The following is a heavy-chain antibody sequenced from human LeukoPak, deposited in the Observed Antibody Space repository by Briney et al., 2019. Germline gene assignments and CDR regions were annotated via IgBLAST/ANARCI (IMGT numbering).Heavy chain of an antibody. J-gene: IGHJ6*04. Sequence: GGSLRLSCAASGFTFSSYWMSWVRQAPGKGLEWVANIKQDGSEKYYVDSVKGRFTISRDSAKNSLYLQMNSLRAEDTAVYYCAGYGGYVRYYYGMDVWGKGTTVTVSS. V-gene: IGHV3-7*03. D-gene: IGHD5-12*01. CDR1: GFTFSSYW. CDR3: AGYGGYVRYYYGMDV. CDR2: IKQDGSEK.